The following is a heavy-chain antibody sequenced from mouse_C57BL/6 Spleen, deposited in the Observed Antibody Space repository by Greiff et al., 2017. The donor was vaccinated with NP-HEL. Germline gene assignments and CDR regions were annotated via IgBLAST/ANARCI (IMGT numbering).Heavy chain of an antibody. J-gene: IGHJ4*01. V-gene: IGHV1-80*01. CDR2: IYPGDGDS. D-gene: IGHD1-1*01. CDR1: GYAFSSYW. CDR3: ARGFIYAMDY. Sequence: QVQLQQSGAELVKPGASVKISCKASGYAFSSYWMNWVKQRPGKGLEWIGQIYPGDGDSNYNGKFKGKATLTADKSSCTAYMQLSSLASEDSAVYFCARGFIYAMDYWGQGTSVTVSS.